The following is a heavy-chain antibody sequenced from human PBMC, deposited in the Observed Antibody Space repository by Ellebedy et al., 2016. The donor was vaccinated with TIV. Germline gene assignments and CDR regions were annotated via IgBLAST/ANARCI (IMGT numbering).Heavy chain of an antibody. CDR2: INTKNRDI. J-gene: IGHJ4*02. CDR3: ARDPNPMTQRTTVGVY. V-gene: IGHV3-21*01. CDR1: GFTFADYT. Sequence: GGSLRLSCAASGFTFADYTMNWVRQAPGKGLEWVSSINTKNRDIYYADSVRGRFDISRDNAKNSLFLQMDSLRAEDTGVYYCARDPNPMTQRTTVGVYWGQGTLVTVSS. D-gene: IGHD4-23*01.